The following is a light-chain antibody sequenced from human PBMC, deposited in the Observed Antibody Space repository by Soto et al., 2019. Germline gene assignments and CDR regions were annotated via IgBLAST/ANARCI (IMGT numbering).Light chain of an antibody. V-gene: IGKV1-27*01. CDR2: AAS. Sequence: DIQMTQSPSSLSASVGDRVTITCRASQGISNYLAWYQQKPGKVPRLLLYAASTFQSGVPSRFSGSGSGTDFTLTISSLQPADVAAYYCQKYNSAPFTFGHGTKVDIK. CDR1: QGISNY. J-gene: IGKJ3*01. CDR3: QKYNSAPFT.